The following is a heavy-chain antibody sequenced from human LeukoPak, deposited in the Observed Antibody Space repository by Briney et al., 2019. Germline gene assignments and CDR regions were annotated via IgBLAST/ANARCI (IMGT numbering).Heavy chain of an antibody. V-gene: IGHV3-21*01. J-gene: IGHJ4*02. CDR2: ISSSSSYI. D-gene: IGHD1-26*01. Sequence: GGSLRLSCAASGFTFSSYSMNWVRRAPGKGLEWVSSISSSSSYIYYADSVKGRFTISRDNAKNSLYLQMNSLRAEDTAVYYCARDGANGPRDYWGQGTLVTVSS. CDR3: ARDGANGPRDY. CDR1: GFTFSSYS.